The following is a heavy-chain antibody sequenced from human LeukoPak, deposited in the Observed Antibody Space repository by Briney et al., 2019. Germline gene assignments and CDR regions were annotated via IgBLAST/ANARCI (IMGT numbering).Heavy chain of an antibody. Sequence: SVKVSCKASGYTFTSYAISWVRQAPGQGLEWMGRIIPILGIANYAQKFQGRVMITADKSTSTAYMELSSLRSEDTAVYYCASFSSSSGYGMDVWGQGTTVTVSS. J-gene: IGHJ6*02. CDR2: IIPILGIA. D-gene: IGHD6-13*01. V-gene: IGHV1-69*04. CDR3: ASFSSSSGYGMDV. CDR1: GYTFTSYA.